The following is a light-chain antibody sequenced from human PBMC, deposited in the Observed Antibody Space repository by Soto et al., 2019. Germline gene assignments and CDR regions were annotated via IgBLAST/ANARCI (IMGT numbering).Light chain of an antibody. V-gene: IGKV1-5*03. J-gene: IGKJ3*01. CDR1: QIISNW. CDR2: KAS. CDR3: QPYNTFLLT. Sequence: DIQVTQSPSTLSASVGDSVTISCRASQIISNWLAWYQQKPGKAPKLLIYKASTLESGVPSRFSGSESGTDFTLTISGLQPADFATYYCQPYNTFLLTFGPGTKVDIK.